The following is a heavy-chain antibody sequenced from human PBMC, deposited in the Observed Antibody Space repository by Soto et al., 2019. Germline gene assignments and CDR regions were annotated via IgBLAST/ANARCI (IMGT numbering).Heavy chain of an antibody. CDR3: AKEIMSDIGNFGFVVVPAFDY. CDR2: ISGSGGST. Sequence: EVQLLESGGGLVQPGGSLRLSCAASGFTFSSYAMSWVRQAPGKGLEWVSAISGSGGSTYYADSVKGRFTISRDNSKNTLDLQMNSLRAEDTAVYYCAKEIMSDIGNFGFVVVPAFDYWGQGTLVTVSS. CDR1: GFTFSSYA. J-gene: IGHJ4*02. V-gene: IGHV3-23*01. D-gene: IGHD2-2*01.